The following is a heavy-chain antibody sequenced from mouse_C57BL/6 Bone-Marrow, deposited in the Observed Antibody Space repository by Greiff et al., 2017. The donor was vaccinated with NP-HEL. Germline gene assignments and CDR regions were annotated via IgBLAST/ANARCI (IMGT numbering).Heavy chain of an antibody. J-gene: IGHJ3*01. D-gene: IGHD2-1*01. V-gene: IGHV5-9-1*02. CDR2: ISSGGDYI. CDR1: GFTFSSYA. CDR3: TRGVYGNPGAY. Sequence: EVKLVESGEGLVKPGGSLKLSCAASGFTFSSYAMSWVRQTPEKRLEWVAYISSGGDYIYYADTVKGRFTISRDNARNTLYLQMSSLKSEDTAMYYCTRGVYGNPGAYWGQGTLVTVSA.